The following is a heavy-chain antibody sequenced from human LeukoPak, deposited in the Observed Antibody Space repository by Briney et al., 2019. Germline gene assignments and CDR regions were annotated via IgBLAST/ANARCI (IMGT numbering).Heavy chain of an antibody. CDR3: AREGSQQWLEYYFDY. CDR1: GYTFTRYG. CDR2: TSAYNGNT. V-gene: IGHV1-18*01. Sequence: ASVKVSCKASGYTFTRYGFSWGRQAPGQWLELMGWTSAYNGNTNYAQKLQGRVTMTTDTSTSTAYMELRSLRSDDTAVYYCAREGSQQWLEYYFDYWGQGTLVTVSS. J-gene: IGHJ4*02. D-gene: IGHD6-19*01.